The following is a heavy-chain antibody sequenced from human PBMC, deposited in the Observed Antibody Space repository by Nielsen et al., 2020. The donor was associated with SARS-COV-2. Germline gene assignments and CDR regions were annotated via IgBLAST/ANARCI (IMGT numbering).Heavy chain of an antibody. D-gene: IGHD2-2*01. CDR1: GYSFTSYW. V-gene: IGHV5-51*01. Sequence: GGSLRLSCKGSGYSFTSYWIGWVRQMPGKGLEWMGIIYPGDFDTRYSPSFQGQVTISADKSISTAYLQWSSLKASDTAMYYCARLPEKSVVVPAAPFDPWGQGTLVTVSS. CDR2: IYPGDFDT. J-gene: IGHJ5*02. CDR3: ARLPEKSVVVPAAPFDP.